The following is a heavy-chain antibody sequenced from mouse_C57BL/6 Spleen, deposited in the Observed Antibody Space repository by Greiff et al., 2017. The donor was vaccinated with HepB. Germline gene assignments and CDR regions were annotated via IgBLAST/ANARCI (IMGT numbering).Heavy chain of an antibody. D-gene: IGHD1-1*01. Sequence: QVQLKESGPGILQSSQTLSLTCSFSGFSLSTSGMGVSWIRQPSGKGLEWLAHIYWDDDKRYNPSLKSRLTISKDTSRNQVFLKITSVDTAETATYYCARSPWTVVAPGFDYWGQGTTLTVSS. V-gene: IGHV8-12*01. CDR2: IYWDDDK. CDR3: ARSPWTVVAPGFDY. J-gene: IGHJ2*01. CDR1: GFSLSTSGMG.